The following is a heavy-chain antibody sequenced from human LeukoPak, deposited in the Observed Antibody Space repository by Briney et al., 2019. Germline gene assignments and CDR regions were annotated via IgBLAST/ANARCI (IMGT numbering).Heavy chain of an antibody. CDR3: ARGATTPLY. CDR2: INNDGSTT. V-gene: IGHV3-74*01. CDR1: GFPFANTW. J-gene: IGHJ4*02. D-gene: IGHD5-12*01. Sequence: GGSLRLSCAASGFPFANTWMHWVRQAPGKGLVWVSLINNDGSTTNYADSVKGRFTISRDNAKNTVYLQMNSLRAEDTAVYYCARGATTPLYWGQGTLVTVSS.